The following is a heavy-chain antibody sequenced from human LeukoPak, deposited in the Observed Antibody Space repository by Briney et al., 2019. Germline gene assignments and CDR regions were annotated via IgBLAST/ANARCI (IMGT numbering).Heavy chain of an antibody. Sequence: PGRSLRLSCATSGFTFSTYWMSWVRQAPGKGLEWVANIKQDGSEKYYVDSVKGRFTISRDNAKNSLYLQMNSLRAEDTAVYYCANGDGFDYWGQGTLVTVSS. CDR1: GFTFSTYW. J-gene: IGHJ4*02. CDR3: ANGDGFDY. V-gene: IGHV3-7*01. CDR2: IKQDGSEK. D-gene: IGHD5-24*01.